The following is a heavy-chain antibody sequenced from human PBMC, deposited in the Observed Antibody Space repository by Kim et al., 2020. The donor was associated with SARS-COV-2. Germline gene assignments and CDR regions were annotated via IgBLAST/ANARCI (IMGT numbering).Heavy chain of an antibody. CDR1: GGSVSSGSYY. J-gene: IGHJ4*02. Sequence: SETLSLTCTVSGGSVSSGSYYWSWIRQPPGKGLEWIGYIYYSGSTNYNPSLKSRVTISVDTSKNQFSLKLSSVTAADTAVYYCARVYFDWLRGIDYWGQGTLVTVSS. D-gene: IGHD3-9*01. CDR3: ARVYFDWLRGIDY. V-gene: IGHV4-61*01. CDR2: IYYSGST.